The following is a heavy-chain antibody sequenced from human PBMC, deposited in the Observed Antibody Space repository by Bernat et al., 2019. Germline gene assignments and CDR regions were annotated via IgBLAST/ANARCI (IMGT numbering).Heavy chain of an antibody. J-gene: IGHJ4*02. Sequence: EVQLVESGGGLVKPGGSLRLSCAASGFTFSSFSFNWVCQAPGKGLEGVSYINGRNDYIYYADSVKGRFAISIDSAKNSLYLQMNSRRAEDTAVYYCVREKWGFDYWGQGTLVTVSS. V-gene: IGHV3-21*06. CDR1: GFTFSSFS. CDR3: VREKWGFDY. CDR2: INGRNDYI. D-gene: IGHD1-26*01.